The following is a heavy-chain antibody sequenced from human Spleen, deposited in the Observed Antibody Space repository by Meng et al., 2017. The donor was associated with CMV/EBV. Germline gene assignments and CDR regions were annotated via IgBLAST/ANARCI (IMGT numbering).Heavy chain of an antibody. CDR2: IFSSGAT. D-gene: IGHD1/OR15-1a*01. CDR3: ARGLRSETTFDY. J-gene: IGHJ4*02. V-gene: IGHV4-61*01. Sequence: SETLSLTCSVFGGSVSSGTYYWTWIRQPPGKGLEWIGYIFSSGATKYNPSLNSRVTISVDSSKSQYSLKLSSVTAADTAVYYCARGLRSETTFDYWGQGTLVTVSS. CDR1: GGSVSSGTYY.